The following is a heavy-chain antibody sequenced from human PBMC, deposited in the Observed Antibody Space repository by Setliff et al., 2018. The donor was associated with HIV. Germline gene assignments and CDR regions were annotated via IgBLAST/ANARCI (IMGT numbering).Heavy chain of an antibody. J-gene: IGHJ1*01. CDR3: ARDISEGFFLERASEH. D-gene: IGHD3-3*01. Sequence: SETLSLTCTVSGGSMTTHFWSWIRQPPGKGLEWIGSVYYSGSTNYNPSLKSRVTISLDTSENQFSLNLNSVPAADTAVYYCARDISEGFFLERASEHWSQGTLVTVSS. CDR1: GGSMTTHF. V-gene: IGHV4-59*11. CDR2: VYYSGST.